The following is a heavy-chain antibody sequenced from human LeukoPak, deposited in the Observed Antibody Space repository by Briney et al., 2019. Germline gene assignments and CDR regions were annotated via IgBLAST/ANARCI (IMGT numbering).Heavy chain of an antibody. D-gene: IGHD6-13*01. V-gene: IGHV3-21*01. Sequence: PGGSLRLSCVASGITFSGYSMNWVRQAPGKGLEWVSSIGSSSKSIHYVDSVKGRFTVSRDNAKNSLYLQMNSLRAEDTAVYYCAREDSSQSFDYWGQGILVTVSS. CDR1: GITFSGYS. J-gene: IGHJ4*02. CDR2: IGSSSKSI. CDR3: AREDSSQSFDY.